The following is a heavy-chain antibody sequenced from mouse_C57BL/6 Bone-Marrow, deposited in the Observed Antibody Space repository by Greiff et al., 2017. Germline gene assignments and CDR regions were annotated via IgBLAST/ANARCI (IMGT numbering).Heavy chain of an antibody. D-gene: IGHD1-2*01. J-gene: IGHJ3*01. CDR1: GYAFSSSW. Sequence: QVQLKESGPELVKPGASVKISCKASGYAFSSSWMNWVKQRPGKGLEWIGRIYPGDGDTNYNGKFKGKATLTADKSSSTAYMQLSSLTSEDSAVYFCAREKVIDYWGQGTLVTVSA. V-gene: IGHV1-82*01. CDR3: AREKVIDY. CDR2: IYPGDGDT.